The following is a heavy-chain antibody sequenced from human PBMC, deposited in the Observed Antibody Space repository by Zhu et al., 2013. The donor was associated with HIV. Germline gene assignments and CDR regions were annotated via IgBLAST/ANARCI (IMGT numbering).Heavy chain of an antibody. J-gene: IGHJ6*03. CDR3: ARTVDSSGSLYYYYMDV. D-gene: IGHD3-22*01. CDR1: GYTFTSYG. Sequence: QVQLVQSGAEVKKPGASVKVSCKASGYTFTSYGISWVRQAPGQGLEWMGWISAHTGNTNYAQNLQDRVTMTTDTSTSTAYMELRSLRSDDTAVYYCARTVDSSGSLYYYYMDVWGKGTTVTVSS. CDR2: ISAHTGNT. V-gene: IGHV1-18*01.